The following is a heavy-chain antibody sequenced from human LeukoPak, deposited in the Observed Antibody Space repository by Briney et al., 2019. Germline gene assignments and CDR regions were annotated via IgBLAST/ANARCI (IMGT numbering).Heavy chain of an antibody. Sequence: GGSLRLSCAASGFTFSSYGMHWVRQAPGKGLEWVAVIWYDGSNKYYADSVKGRFTISRDNSKNTLYLQMNSLRAEDTAVYYCAREGAAAQNWFDPWGQGTLVTVSS. J-gene: IGHJ5*02. V-gene: IGHV3-33*01. D-gene: IGHD6-13*01. CDR2: IWYDGSNK. CDR3: AREGAAAQNWFDP. CDR1: GFTFSSYG.